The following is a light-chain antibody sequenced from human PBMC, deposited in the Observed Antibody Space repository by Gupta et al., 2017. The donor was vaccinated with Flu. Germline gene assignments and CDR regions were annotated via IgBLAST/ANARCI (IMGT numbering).Light chain of an antibody. CDR2: KVS. J-gene: IGKJ2*01. CDR3: MQGTAWPYA. V-gene: IGKV2-30*02. CDR1: QSLIHGHGNTY. Sequence: VTLGQTGSISCRSRQSLIHGHGNTYLHCFQQGPGQSPRRLTYKVSNRDSGVQDGFSGNGSGADFTLKISRVEAADVGVYYCMQGTAWPYAFGQGTKMEI.